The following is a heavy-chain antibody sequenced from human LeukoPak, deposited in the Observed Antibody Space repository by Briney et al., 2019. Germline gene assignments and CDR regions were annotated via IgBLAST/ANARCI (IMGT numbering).Heavy chain of an antibody. J-gene: IGHJ4*02. CDR1: GFTFSSYW. Sequence: GGSLRLSCAASGFTFSSYWMSWFRQAPGKGLEGVANIKQDGSEKYYVDSVKGRFTISRDNAKNSLNLQLNSLRAEDTAVYYCARLNSYGFYYFDYWGQGTLVTVSS. D-gene: IGHD5-18*01. CDR2: IKQDGSEK. V-gene: IGHV3-7*01. CDR3: ARLNSYGFYYFDY.